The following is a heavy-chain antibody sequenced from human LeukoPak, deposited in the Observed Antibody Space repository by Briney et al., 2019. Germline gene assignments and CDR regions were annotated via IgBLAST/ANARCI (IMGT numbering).Heavy chain of an antibody. V-gene: IGHV4-34*01. CDR2: INHSGST. D-gene: IGHD6-19*01. CDR3: ARSGSSGWYDAFDI. Sequence: SETLSLTCAVYGGSFSGYYWSWIRQPPGKGLEWIGEINHSGSTNCNPSLKSRVTISVDTSKNQFSLKLSSVTAADTAVYYCARSGSSGWYDAFDIWGQGTMVTVSS. CDR1: GGSFSGYY. J-gene: IGHJ3*02.